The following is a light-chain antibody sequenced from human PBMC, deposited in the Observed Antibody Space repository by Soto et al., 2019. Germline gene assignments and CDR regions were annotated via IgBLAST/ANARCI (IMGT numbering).Light chain of an antibody. CDR3: QSYDTSLLRV. Sequence: QSVLTQPPSVPGAPGQRVTISCTGSSSNIGAGYEVHWYQQLPGTAPKLLIYGNTNRPSGVPDRFSGSRSGTSASLTITGLQAEDEADYYCQSYDTSLLRVFGGGTKLTVL. J-gene: IGLJ3*02. V-gene: IGLV1-40*01. CDR1: SSNIGAGYE. CDR2: GNT.